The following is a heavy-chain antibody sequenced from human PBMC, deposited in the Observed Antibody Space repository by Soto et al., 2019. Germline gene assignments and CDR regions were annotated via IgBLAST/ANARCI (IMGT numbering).Heavy chain of an antibody. V-gene: IGHV5-51*01. CDR3: ARLRYYGSGTYLYNWLDP. D-gene: IGHD3-10*01. Sequence: GESLKISCKGSGYRFTNYWIGWVRQMPGKGLEWMGIIYPGDSDTRYSPSFQGQVTISADKSISAAYLQWSSLKASDTAMYYCARLRYYGSGTYLYNWLDPWGQGNLVTVSS. J-gene: IGHJ5*02. CDR1: GYRFTNYW. CDR2: IYPGDSDT.